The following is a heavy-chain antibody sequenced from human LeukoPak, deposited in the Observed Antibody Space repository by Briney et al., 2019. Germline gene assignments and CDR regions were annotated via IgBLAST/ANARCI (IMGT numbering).Heavy chain of an antibody. CDR1: GYTFTRHY. CDR2: IHPSGGST. D-gene: IGHD5-18*01. CDR3: ARATLDAAMVYWYFDL. Sequence: ASVKVSCKASGYTFTRHYMLWVRQAPGQGLEWMGVIHPSGGSTSYAQNFQGRVTMTRDTSTSTVYVELSSLRSDDTAFYYCARATLDAAMVYWYFDLWGRGTLVTVSS. V-gene: IGHV1-46*01. J-gene: IGHJ2*01.